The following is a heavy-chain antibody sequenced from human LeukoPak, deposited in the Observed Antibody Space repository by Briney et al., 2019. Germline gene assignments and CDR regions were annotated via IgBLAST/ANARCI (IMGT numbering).Heavy chain of an antibody. CDR2: INHKGST. CDR1: GGSISGSSFS. Sequence: TSETLSLTCSVSGGSISGSSFSWGWIRQPPGKGLEWIWEINHKGSTSYNPYLKSRVTISVDTSKNQFSLKLSSVTAADTAVYYCARAVPDTGYSSGWSPRGLDWFDPWGRGTLVTVSS. V-gene: IGHV4-39*07. J-gene: IGHJ5*02. D-gene: IGHD6-19*01. CDR3: ARAVPDTGYSSGWSPRGLDWFDP.